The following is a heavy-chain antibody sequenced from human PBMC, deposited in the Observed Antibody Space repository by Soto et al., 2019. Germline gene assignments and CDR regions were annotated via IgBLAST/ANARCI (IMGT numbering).Heavy chain of an antibody. CDR3: ARGRYYYDSSGYYFLD. Sequence: ASVKVSCKASGYTFTSYGISWVRQAPGQGLEWMGWISAYNGNTNYAQKLQGRVTMTTDTSTSTAYMELRSPRSDDTAVYYCARGRYYYDSSGYYFLDWGQGILVTVAS. D-gene: IGHD3-22*01. CDR2: ISAYNGNT. CDR1: GYTFTSYG. J-gene: IGHJ4*02. V-gene: IGHV1-18*01.